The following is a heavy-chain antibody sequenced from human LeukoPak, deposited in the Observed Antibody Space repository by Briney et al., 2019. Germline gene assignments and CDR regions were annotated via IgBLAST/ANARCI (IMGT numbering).Heavy chain of an antibody. CDR3: ARESSEGAHKAFDY. CDR1: GFTFSNYW. D-gene: IGHD1-26*01. V-gene: IGHV3-74*01. CDR2: INSDGSST. Sequence: GGSLRLSCAASGFTFSNYWMHWVRQAPGKGLVWVSRINSDGSSTSYADSVKGRFTISRDNAKNTLYLQMNSLRAEDTAVYYCARESSEGAHKAFDYWGQGTLVTVSS. J-gene: IGHJ4*02.